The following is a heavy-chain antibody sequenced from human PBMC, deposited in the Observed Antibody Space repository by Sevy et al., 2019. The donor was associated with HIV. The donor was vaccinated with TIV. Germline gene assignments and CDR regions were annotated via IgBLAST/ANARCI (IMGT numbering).Heavy chain of an antibody. D-gene: IGHD3-10*01. J-gene: IGHJ3*02. CDR1: GFIFRDYG. CDR2: ITFDGRNK. CDR3: AKESLVRGIKTEAFDI. Sequence: GGSLRLSCAASGFIFRDYGMHWVRQAPGKGLEWVTFITFDGRNKNNGDSGRGRFTISRDNAKNTLYVQMNSLRDEDTVVYYCAKESLVRGIKTEAFDIWGQGTMVTVSS. V-gene: IGHV3-30*02.